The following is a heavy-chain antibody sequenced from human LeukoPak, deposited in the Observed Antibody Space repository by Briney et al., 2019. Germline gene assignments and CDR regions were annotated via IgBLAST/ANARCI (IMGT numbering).Heavy chain of an antibody. J-gene: IGHJ4*02. D-gene: IGHD5-18*01. CDR1: GFTFSSYA. Sequence: GGSLRLSCAASGFTFSSYAMHWVRQAPGKGLEWVAVISYDGSNKYYADSVKGRFTISRDSSKNTLYLQMNSLRAEDTAVYYCARVYSYGGTNFDYWGQGTLVTVSS. CDR3: ARVYSYGGTNFDY. CDR2: ISYDGSNK. V-gene: IGHV3-30-3*01.